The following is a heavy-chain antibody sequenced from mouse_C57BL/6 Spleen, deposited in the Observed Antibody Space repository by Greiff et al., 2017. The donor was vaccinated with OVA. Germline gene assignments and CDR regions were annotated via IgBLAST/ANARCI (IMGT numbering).Heavy chain of an antibody. CDR1: GYTFTDYY. CDR2: IYPGSGNT. V-gene: IGHV1-76*01. J-gene: IGHJ4*01. Sequence: LVESGAELVRPGASVKLSCKASGYTFTDYYINWVKQRPGQGLEWIARIYPGSGNTYYNEKFKGKATLTAEKSSSTAYMQLSSLTSEDSAVYFCANDYGDYYAMDYWGQGTSVTVSS. CDR3: ANDYGDYYAMDY. D-gene: IGHD2-4*01.